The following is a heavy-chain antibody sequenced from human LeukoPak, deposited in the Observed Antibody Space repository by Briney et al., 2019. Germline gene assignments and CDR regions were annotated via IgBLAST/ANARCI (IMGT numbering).Heavy chain of an antibody. CDR2: ISSSGSTI. J-gene: IGHJ4*02. Sequence: PGGSLRLSCAASGFTFSSYEMNWVRQAPGKGLEWVSYISSSGSTIYYADSVKGRFTISRDNAKNSLYLQMNSLRAEDTAVYYCAREPVVPAAKYFDYWGQGTLVTVSS. D-gene: IGHD2-2*01. V-gene: IGHV3-48*03. CDR1: GFTFSSYE. CDR3: AREPVVPAAKYFDY.